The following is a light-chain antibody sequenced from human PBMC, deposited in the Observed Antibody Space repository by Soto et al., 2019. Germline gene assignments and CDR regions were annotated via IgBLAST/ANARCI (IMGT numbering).Light chain of an antibody. Sequence: DIQMTQSTSTLSASVGDRVTITCRASQSISSWLAWYQQKPGKAPKLLIYKASSLESGVPSRFSGSGSGTEFTLTISSLQPDDFATYYCQQYNSYSPWTFGQGPKVEIK. CDR2: KAS. J-gene: IGKJ1*01. CDR3: QQYNSYSPWT. V-gene: IGKV1-5*03. CDR1: QSISSW.